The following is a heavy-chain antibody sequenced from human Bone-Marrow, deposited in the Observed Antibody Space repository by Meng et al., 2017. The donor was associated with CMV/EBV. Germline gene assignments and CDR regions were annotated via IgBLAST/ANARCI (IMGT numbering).Heavy chain of an antibody. V-gene: IGHV1-2*02. CDR1: GYTFPGYY. J-gene: IGHJ4*02. CDR2: INPNSGGT. CDR3: ARDLDYGDYASDY. D-gene: IGHD4-17*01. Sequence: QVRVVQSGAGVKKPGASVKFPCKASGYTFPGYYMHWVRQAPGQGLEWMGWINPNSGGTNYAQKFQGRVTMTRDTSISTAYMELSRLRSDDTAVYYCARDLDYGDYASDYWGQGTLVTVSS.